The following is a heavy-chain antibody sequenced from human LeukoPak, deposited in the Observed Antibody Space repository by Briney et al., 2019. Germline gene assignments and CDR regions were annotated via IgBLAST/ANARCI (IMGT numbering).Heavy chain of an antibody. V-gene: IGHV4-59*02. CDR3: ARELWFVNAPGSWFDP. CDR1: GDSATGYY. J-gene: IGHJ5*02. Sequence: SETLSLTCTVFGDSATGYYLNWVRQPPGKGLEWIGHIYKIGTTNYNPSLKSRVTISVDKSKNQFSLRLTSVTAADTAVYYCARELWFVNAPGSWFDPWGQGTLVTVSS. CDR2: IYKIGTT. D-gene: IGHD3-10*01.